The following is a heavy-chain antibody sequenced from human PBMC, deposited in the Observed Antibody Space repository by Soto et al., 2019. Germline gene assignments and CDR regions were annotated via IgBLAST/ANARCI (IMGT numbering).Heavy chain of an antibody. V-gene: IGHV3-53*05. CDR1: GFTVSNNY. CDR3: VKEGYMRSDWYGQFDY. D-gene: IGHD6-19*01. Sequence: GGSLRLSCAVSGFTVSNNYMSWVCQAPGKGLEGVSVIYSGGYTAYGDSVKGRFTISRDNSKNTLYLQMSSLRAEDTALYYCVKEGYMRSDWYGQFDYWGQGALVTVPQ. CDR2: IYSGGYT. J-gene: IGHJ4*02.